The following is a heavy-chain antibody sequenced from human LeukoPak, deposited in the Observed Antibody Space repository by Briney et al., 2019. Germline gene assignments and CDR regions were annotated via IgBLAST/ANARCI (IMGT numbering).Heavy chain of an antibody. D-gene: IGHD5-12*01. Sequence: ASVKVSCKASGYTFTSYGISWVRQAPGQGLEWMGWISAYNGNTNYAQKLQGRVTMTTDTSTSTAYMELRSLRSDDTAVYYCARLVDSGYPLQDWFDPWGQGTLVTVSS. V-gene: IGHV1-18*01. CDR1: GYTFTSYG. J-gene: IGHJ5*02. CDR3: ARLVDSGYPLQDWFDP. CDR2: ISAYNGNT.